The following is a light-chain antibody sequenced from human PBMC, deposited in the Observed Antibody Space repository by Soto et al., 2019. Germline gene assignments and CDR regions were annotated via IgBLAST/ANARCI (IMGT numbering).Light chain of an antibody. CDR1: QTISSW. J-gene: IGKJ2*01. Sequence: DIQMTQSPSTLSASVGDRVTITCRASQTISSWLAWYQQKPGKAPKLLIYKASSFESGVPSRISGSGSGTEFTLTSSSLQPDDFATYYCQQYNSPYTFGQGTKLEIK. V-gene: IGKV1-5*03. CDR3: QQYNSPYT. CDR2: KAS.